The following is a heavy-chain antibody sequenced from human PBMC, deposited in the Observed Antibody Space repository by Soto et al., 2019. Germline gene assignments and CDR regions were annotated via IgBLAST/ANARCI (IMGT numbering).Heavy chain of an antibody. CDR3: AREDFGVFSVAYFDY. CDR2: INTDGSST. V-gene: IGHV3-74*01. J-gene: IGHJ4*02. CDR1: GFIFSSKW. Sequence: EVQLVESGGGLVQPGGSLRLSCAASGFIFSSKWMHWVRHAPGKGLVWVSRINTDGSSTSHADFVKGRFTISRDNAKNTLYLQMNSLRTEDTAVYYCAREDFGVFSVAYFDYWGQGTLVTVSS. D-gene: IGHD3-3*01.